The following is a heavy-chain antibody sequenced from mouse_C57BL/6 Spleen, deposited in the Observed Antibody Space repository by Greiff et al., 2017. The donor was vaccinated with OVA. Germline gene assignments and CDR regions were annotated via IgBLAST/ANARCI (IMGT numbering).Heavy chain of an antibody. V-gene: IGHV1-55*01. D-gene: IGHD1-1*01. CDR2: IYPGSGST. Sequence: VKLQQSGAELVKPGASVKISCKASGYAFSSYWMNWVKQRPGKGLEWIGDIYPGSGSTNYNEKFKSKATLTVDTSSSTAYMQLSSLTSEDSAVYYCARRGPFYYGSSYWYFDVWGTGTTVTVSS. CDR3: ARRGPFYYGSSYWYFDV. J-gene: IGHJ1*03. CDR1: GYAFSSYW.